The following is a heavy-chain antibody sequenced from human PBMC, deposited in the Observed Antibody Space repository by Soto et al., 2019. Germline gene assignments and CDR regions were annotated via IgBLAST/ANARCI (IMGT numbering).Heavy chain of an antibody. Sequence: QVLLVQSGAEVKKPGASVKVSCKASGYTFTSYGISWVRQAPGQGLERMGWISAYNGNTNYAQKLQGRVTMTTDTSTSTAYMELRSLRSDDTAVYYCARDKGAYRAMVRGVIVDYWGQGTLVTVSS. CDR1: GYTFTSYG. CDR3: ARDKGAYRAMVRGVIVDY. CDR2: ISAYNGNT. D-gene: IGHD3-10*01. V-gene: IGHV1-18*01. J-gene: IGHJ4*02.